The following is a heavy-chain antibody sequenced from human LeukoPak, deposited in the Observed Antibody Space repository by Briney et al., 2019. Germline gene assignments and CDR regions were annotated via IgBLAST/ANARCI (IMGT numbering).Heavy chain of an antibody. CDR3: CDGMDV. Sequence: GGSLRLSCAASGFTFSSYAMSWVRQAPGKGLEWVSAISGSGGSTYYADSVKGRFTISRDNSKNTLYLHMDRLRAEDTATYFCCDGMDVWGQGTTVAVSS. J-gene: IGHJ6*02. CDR2: ISGSGGST. V-gene: IGHV3-23*01. CDR1: GFTFSSYA.